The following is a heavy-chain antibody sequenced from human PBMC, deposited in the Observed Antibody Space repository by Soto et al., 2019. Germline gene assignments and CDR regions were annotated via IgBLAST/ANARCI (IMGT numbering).Heavy chain of an antibody. CDR1: GYTFTSYA. V-gene: IGHV1-3*01. J-gene: IGHJ3*02. Sequence: ASVKVSCKASGYTFTSYAMHWVRQAPGQRLEWMGWINAGNGNTKYSQKFQGRVTITKDTSASTAYMELSSLRSEDTAVYYCARDYYDSRGRAFDIWGQGTMVTVSS. D-gene: IGHD3-22*01. CDR2: INAGNGNT. CDR3: ARDYYDSRGRAFDI.